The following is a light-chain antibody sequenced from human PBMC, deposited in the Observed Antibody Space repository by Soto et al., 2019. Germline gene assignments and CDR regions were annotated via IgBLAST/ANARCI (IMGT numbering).Light chain of an antibody. J-gene: IGLJ2*01. CDR1: IWHSSYA. V-gene: IGLV4-69*01. CDR2: LDSDGSH. Sequence: QSVLTQSPSASASLGASVKLTFTLTIWHSSYAIAWHQQQPEKGPRYLMRLDSDGSHSKGDGIPDRFSGSSSGAERYLTISCLQSEDEADYYCQTWGTGIRVFGGGTKLTVL. CDR3: QTWGTGIRV.